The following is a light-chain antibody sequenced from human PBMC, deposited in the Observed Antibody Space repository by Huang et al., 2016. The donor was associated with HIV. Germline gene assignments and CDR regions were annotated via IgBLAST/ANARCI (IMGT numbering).Light chain of an antibody. J-gene: IGKJ1*01. CDR2: GAS. V-gene: IGKV1-39*01. Sequence: DIQMTQSPSSLSASVGDTVTITCRASQNINNYLNWYQQKPGKAPKLLIYGASSLHSGVTSRFSGGGSGTDFTLTISTLQREDLATYYCQQSYSTPRTFGQGTKVEIK. CDR1: QNINNY. CDR3: QQSYSTPRT.